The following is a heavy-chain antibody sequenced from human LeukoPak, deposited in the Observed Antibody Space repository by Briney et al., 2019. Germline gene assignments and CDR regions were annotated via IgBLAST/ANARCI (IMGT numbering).Heavy chain of an antibody. V-gene: IGHV4-30-2*01. J-gene: IGHJ4*02. CDR2: INHSGST. Sequence: SQALSLTCTVSGGSISSGGYYWSWIRQPPGKGLEWIGEINHSGSTNYNPSLKSRVTISVDTSKNQFSLKLSSVTAADTAVYYCARVRANYAATDYWGQGTLVTVSS. CDR1: GGSISSGGYY. CDR3: ARVRANYAATDY. D-gene: IGHD2-2*01.